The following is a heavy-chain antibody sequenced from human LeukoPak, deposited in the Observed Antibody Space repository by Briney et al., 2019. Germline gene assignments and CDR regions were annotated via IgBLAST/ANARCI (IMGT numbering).Heavy chain of an antibody. CDR3: AKKGSLVSPGNYFDY. Sequence: GGSLRLSCAASGFTFSSYAMSWVRQATGEGLEWVSSLDESGSATYYADSVKGRFTISRDNSKNTLYLQMDSLRAEDTAVYYCAKKGSLVSPGNYFDYWGQGTLVTVSS. V-gene: IGHV3-23*05. CDR2: LDESGSAT. D-gene: IGHD2-2*01. CDR1: GFTFSSYA. J-gene: IGHJ4*02.